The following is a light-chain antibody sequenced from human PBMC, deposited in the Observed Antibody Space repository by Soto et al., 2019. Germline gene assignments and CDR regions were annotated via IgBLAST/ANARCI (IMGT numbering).Light chain of an antibody. J-gene: IGKJ5*01. CDR2: DAA. CDR3: QHPRT. CDR1: QSINNY. Sequence: EIVLTQSPATLSLSPGARATLSCRASQSINNYIARYQKKAGQAPRLLIDDAANRATCIPPRFSGSGSGTDFTLPISNLEPEDFAVYYCQHPRTFGQGTRLEIK. V-gene: IGKV3-11*01.